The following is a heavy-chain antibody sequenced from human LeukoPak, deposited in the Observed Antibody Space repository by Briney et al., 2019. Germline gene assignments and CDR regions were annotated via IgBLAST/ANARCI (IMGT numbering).Heavy chain of an antibody. CDR1: GGSISSYY. CDR3: ARYGYSYGQYYFDY. J-gene: IGHJ4*02. Sequence: PSETLSLTCSVSGGSISSYYWSWIRQPPGKGLEGIGYIYYSGTTNYNPSLKSRVTISVDTSNNQFSLKLTSVTAADTAVYYCARYGYSYGQYYFDYWGQGTLVTVSS. D-gene: IGHD5-18*01. V-gene: IGHV4-59*01. CDR2: IYYSGTT.